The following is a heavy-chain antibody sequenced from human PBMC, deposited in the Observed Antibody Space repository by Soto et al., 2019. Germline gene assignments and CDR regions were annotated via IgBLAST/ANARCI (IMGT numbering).Heavy chain of an antibody. Sequence: GGSLRLSCGASGFTFIDYYMTWIRQAPGKGLEWVSYISSRSSTTYADSVKGRFTISRDDAKNTVYLQMTGLRAEDTAVYFCARDRSYAMEVWGQGTRVTVSS. CDR1: GFTFIDYY. J-gene: IGHJ6*02. CDR3: ARDRSYAMEV. V-gene: IGHV3-11*06. CDR2: ISSRSST.